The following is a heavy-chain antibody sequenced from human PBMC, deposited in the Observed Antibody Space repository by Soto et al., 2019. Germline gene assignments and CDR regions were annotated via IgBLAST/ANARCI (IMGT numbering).Heavy chain of an antibody. CDR1: GFTFSSYA. CDR2: ISGSGGST. J-gene: IGHJ4*02. CDR3: AKAKVLRYFDWLLPTFDY. V-gene: IGHV3-23*01. Sequence: GGSLRLSCAASGFTFSSYAMSWVRLAPGKGLEWVSAISGSGGSTYYADSVKGRFTISRDNSKNTLYLQMNSLRAEDTAVYYCAKAKVLRYFDWLLPTFDYWGQGTLVTVSS. D-gene: IGHD3-9*01.